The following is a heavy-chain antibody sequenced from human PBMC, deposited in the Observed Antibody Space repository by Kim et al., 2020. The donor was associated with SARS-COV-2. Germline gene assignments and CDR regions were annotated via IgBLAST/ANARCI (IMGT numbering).Heavy chain of an antibody. Sequence: SQKFQGRVTITRDTSASTAYMELSSLRSEDTAVYYCARRGVSSWYDAFDIWGQGTMVTVSS. CDR3: ARRGVSSWYDAFDI. D-gene: IGHD6-13*01. V-gene: IGHV1-3*01. J-gene: IGHJ3*02.